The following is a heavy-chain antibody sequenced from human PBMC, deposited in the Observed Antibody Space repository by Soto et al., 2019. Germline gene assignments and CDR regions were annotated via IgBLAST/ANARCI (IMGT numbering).Heavy chain of an antibody. V-gene: IGHV3-23*01. Sequence: GGSLRLSCTASGFTFSNYAMSWVRQAPGKGLEWVSAITRTDSTYYADSVKGRFTISRDNSRNTLYLQMNSLGAEDAALYYCAKALVGEVGATDYWGQGTLVTVSS. J-gene: IGHJ4*02. D-gene: IGHD1-26*01. CDR1: GFTFSNYA. CDR3: AKALVGEVGATDY. CDR2: ITRTDST.